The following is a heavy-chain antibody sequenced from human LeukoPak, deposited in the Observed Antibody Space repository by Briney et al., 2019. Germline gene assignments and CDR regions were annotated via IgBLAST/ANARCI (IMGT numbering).Heavy chain of an antibody. Sequence: GGSLRLSCAASGFTFSSYEMNWVRQAPGKGLEWVSYISSSGKTIYYADSVKGRFTISRDNAKNSLYLQMNSLRAEDTAVYYCARIDYGGDLHFDYWGQGTLVTVSS. CDR1: GFTFSSYE. CDR2: ISSSGKTI. CDR3: ARIDYGGDLHFDY. D-gene: IGHD4-23*01. V-gene: IGHV3-48*03. J-gene: IGHJ4*02.